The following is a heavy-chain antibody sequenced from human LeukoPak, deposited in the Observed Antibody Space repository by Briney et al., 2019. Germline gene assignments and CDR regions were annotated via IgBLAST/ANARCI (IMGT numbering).Heavy chain of an antibody. CDR1: GDTVSSNDAA. J-gene: IGHJ4*02. V-gene: IGHV6-1*01. CDR3: TREPSGHSGSFDS. D-gene: IGHD4-23*01. CDR2: TYYRSKWYY. Sequence: SQTLSLTCAISGDTVSSNDAAWNWIRQSPSRGLEWLGRTYYRSKWYYDYAVSVKSRVTINPDTSKNQFSLQLNSVTPDDTAVFYCTREPSGHSGSFDSWGQGTLVTVSS.